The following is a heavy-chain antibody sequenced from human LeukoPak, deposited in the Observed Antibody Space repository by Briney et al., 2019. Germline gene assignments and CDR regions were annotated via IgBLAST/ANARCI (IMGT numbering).Heavy chain of an antibody. CDR2: VNRDGSET. Sequence: GGSLRLSCEASAFIFSGHWLNWVRQTPGRGPEWVANVNRDGSETYYLDSVKGRFTISKDNAKNSLYLQMNSLRAEDTALYHCARNNGMDVWGQGTTVIVSS. V-gene: IGHV3-7*03. CDR1: AFIFSGHW. J-gene: IGHJ6*02. CDR3: ARNNGMDV.